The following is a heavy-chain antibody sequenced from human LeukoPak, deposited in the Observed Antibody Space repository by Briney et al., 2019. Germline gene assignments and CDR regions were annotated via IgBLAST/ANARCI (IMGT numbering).Heavy chain of an antibody. Sequence: GGSLRLSCAASGFTFSSFQMTWVRQAPGKGLEWVSYIGGGDSQIFYADSVKGRFTISRDNAKNSLYLQMSSLRAEDTAIYYCARWGHSDCSSFPTKFDYWGQGTLVTVSS. V-gene: IGHV3-48*03. D-gene: IGHD2-21*02. CDR2: IGGGDSQI. J-gene: IGHJ4*02. CDR3: ARWGHSDCSSFPTKFDY. CDR1: GFTFSSFQ.